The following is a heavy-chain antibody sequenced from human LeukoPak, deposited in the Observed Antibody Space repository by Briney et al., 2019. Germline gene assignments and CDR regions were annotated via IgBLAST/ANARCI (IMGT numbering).Heavy chain of an antibody. CDR3: ARGMWDDLIFDY. J-gene: IGHJ4*02. Sequence: ASVKVSCKXSGYTFTGYYMHWVRQAPGQGLEWMGRINPNRGGTNYAQKFQGRVTMTRDTSISTAYMELSRLRSDDTAVYYCARGMWDDLIFDYWGQGTLVTVSS. CDR1: GYTFTGYY. V-gene: IGHV1-2*06. D-gene: IGHD3/OR15-3a*01. CDR2: INPNRGGT.